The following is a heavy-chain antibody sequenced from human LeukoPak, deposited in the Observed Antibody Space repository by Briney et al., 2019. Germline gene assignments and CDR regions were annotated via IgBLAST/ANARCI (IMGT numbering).Heavy chain of an antibody. J-gene: IGHJ3*02. V-gene: IGHV1-46*01. Sequence: ASVKVSCKASGYTFTSYYMHWVRQAPGQGLEWMGIINPSGGSTSYAQKFQGRVTMTRDTSTSTVYMELSSLRSEDTAVYYCASSIEYYYDSDAFDIWGQGTMVTVSS. CDR3: ASSIEYYYDSDAFDI. D-gene: IGHD3-22*01. CDR1: GYTFTSYY. CDR2: INPSGGST.